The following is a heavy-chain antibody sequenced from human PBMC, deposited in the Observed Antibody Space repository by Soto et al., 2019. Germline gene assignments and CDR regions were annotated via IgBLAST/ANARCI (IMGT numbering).Heavy chain of an antibody. D-gene: IGHD6-19*01. Sequence: GCLRLSCAASGFTFSILAMGWVRQAPGKGLEWVSVIDYTGGTTYYTDSVKGRFIISRDNSKKILYLQMNSLRTEDTAIYYCAKDATRTSGWYYFDYWGRGALVTVSS. J-gene: IGHJ4*02. CDR2: IDYTGGTT. CDR3: AKDATRTSGWYYFDY. CDR1: GFTFSILA. V-gene: IGHV3-23*01.